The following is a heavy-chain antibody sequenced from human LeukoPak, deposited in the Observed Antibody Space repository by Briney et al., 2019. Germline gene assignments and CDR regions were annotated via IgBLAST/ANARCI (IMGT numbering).Heavy chain of an antibody. CDR1: GGSISSGDYY. J-gene: IGHJ4*02. Sequence: SETLSLTCTVSGGSISSGDYYWSWIRQPPGKGLEWIGYTYYSGSTYHNPSLKSRVTISVDTSKNQFSLKLSSVTAADTAVYYCAGGDSGYVGYWGQGTLVTVSS. V-gene: IGHV4-30-4*01. CDR2: TYYSGST. D-gene: IGHD5-12*01. CDR3: AGGDSGYVGY.